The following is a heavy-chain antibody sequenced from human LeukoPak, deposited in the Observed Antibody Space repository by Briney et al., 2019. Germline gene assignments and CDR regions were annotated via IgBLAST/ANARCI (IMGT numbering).Heavy chain of an antibody. V-gene: IGHV4-39*02. D-gene: IGHD3-22*01. J-gene: IGHJ4*02. CDR3: ARDHRITMIVGD. Sequence: SETLSLTCTVSGGSISSSSYYWGWIRQPPGKGLEWLGSIYYSGSTYYNPSLRSRVTISVDTSKNQFSLKLSSVTAADTAVYYCARDHRITMIVGDWGQGTLVTVSS. CDR1: GGSISSSSYY. CDR2: IYYSGST.